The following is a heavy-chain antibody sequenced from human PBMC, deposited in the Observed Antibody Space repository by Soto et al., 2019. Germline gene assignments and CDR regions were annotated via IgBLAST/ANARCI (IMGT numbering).Heavy chain of an antibody. CDR1: GYSFMKYG. J-gene: IGHJ4*02. Sequence: AAVKVSCKGFGYSFMKYGINWVRQAPGQGLEWVGWISPYSGYTHSAQKFHGRLTLTTDIAASTAYMELRILRSADTALYYCAREASVLIPAAQPSRFDSWGQGTLVTVS. CDR3: AREASVLIPAAQPSRFDS. D-gene: IGHD2-2*01. V-gene: IGHV1-18*01. CDR2: ISPYSGYT.